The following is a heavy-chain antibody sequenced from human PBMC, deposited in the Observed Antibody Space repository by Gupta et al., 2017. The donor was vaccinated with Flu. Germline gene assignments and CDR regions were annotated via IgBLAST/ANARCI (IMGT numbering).Heavy chain of an antibody. CDR2: INPQSGGA. D-gene: IGHD1-1*01. Sequence: QVQLVQSGAEVKKPGASVKVSCTASGYTFSDYYIHWLRQAPGQGPEWMGWINPQSGGAKSAQRFEGRVTMTRDTSISTAYMELSGLRSDDTAVYYCARGPSTGCFDSWGQGTLVTVSS. CDR3: ARGPSTGCFDS. V-gene: IGHV1-2*02. J-gene: IGHJ4*02. CDR1: GYTFSDYY.